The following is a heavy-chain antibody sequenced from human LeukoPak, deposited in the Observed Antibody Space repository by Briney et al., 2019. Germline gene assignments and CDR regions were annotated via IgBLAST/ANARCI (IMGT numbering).Heavy chain of an antibody. J-gene: IGHJ6*03. CDR2: INHSGST. CDR3: ARGGKGSGSWEVPNYYYYYMDV. D-gene: IGHD3-10*01. V-gene: IGHV4-39*07. Sequence: PSETLSLTCTVSGGSISSGGYYWSWIRQPPGKGLEWIGEINHSGSTNYNPSLKSRVTISVDTSKNQFSLKLSSVTAADTAVYYCARGGKGSGSWEVPNYYYYYMDVWGKGTTVTVSS. CDR1: GGSISSGGYY.